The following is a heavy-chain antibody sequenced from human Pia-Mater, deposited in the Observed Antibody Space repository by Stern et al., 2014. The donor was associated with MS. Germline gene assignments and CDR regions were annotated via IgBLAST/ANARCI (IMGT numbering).Heavy chain of an antibody. D-gene: IGHD3-22*01. CDR2: IYGNGGEI. CDR3: AKGNTYFFDTSDAAPGY. Sequence: EVQLVESGGGLVKPGGSLRLSCAFSQLTFSFHAMSWVRQAQGKGLGWVSGIYGNGGEIHYADSAKGRLNSSRDNSKETVFLQLNNVRAEDTAVYYCAKGNTYFFDTSDAAPGYWGQGTLVTVSS. V-gene: IGHV3-23*04. CDR1: QLTFSFHA. J-gene: IGHJ1*01.